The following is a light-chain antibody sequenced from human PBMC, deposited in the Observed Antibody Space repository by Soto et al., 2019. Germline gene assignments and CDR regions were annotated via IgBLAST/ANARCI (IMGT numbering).Light chain of an antibody. J-gene: IGLJ1*01. Sequence: QSALTQPPSASGSPGLSVTISCTGNSNDVGHSSFISWYQQHPGKGPTLIIYEVSNRPSGVTDRFSGSKSGNTASLSVSGLQDEDEADYFCNAQADNGKHVFGTGTKVTVL. CDR1: SNDVGHSSF. CDR2: EVS. V-gene: IGLV2-8*01. CDR3: NAQADNGKHV.